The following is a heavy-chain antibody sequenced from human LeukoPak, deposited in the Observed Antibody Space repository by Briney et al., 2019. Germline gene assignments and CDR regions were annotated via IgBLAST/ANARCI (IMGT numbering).Heavy chain of an antibody. Sequence: GASVKVSCEASGYTFTSYYMHWVRQAPGQGLEWMGIINPSGGSTSYAQKFQGRVTVTRDTSTSTVYMELSSLRSEDTAVYYCARPSLYYYYGMDVWGQGTTVTVSS. CDR3: ARPSLYYYYGMDV. V-gene: IGHV1-46*01. J-gene: IGHJ6*02. CDR2: INPSGGST. CDR1: GYTFTSYY.